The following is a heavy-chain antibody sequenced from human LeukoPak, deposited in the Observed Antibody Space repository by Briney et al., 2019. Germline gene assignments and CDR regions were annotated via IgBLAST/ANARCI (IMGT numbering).Heavy chain of an antibody. CDR2: INPNNPAT. CDR3: ARVRDYSNSPFNWFDA. J-gene: IGHJ5*02. D-gene: IGHD6-6*01. V-gene: IGHV1-2*07. Sequence: GASVKVSCKASGYTFTNYDISWVRQAPGQGLEWMGWINPNNPATHSSHKFQGRVTMTSDSSISTVYLEVNRLKPDDTATYFCARVRDYSNSPFNWFDAWGQGTLVIVSS. CDR1: GYTFTNYD.